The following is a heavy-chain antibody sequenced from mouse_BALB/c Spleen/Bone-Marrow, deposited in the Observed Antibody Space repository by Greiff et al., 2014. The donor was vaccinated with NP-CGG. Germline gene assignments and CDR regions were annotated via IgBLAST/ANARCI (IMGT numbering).Heavy chain of an antibody. J-gene: IGHJ1*01. D-gene: IGHD1-1*01. V-gene: IGHV1-9*01. CDR3: AREDGLWYFDV. Sequence: VQLVESGAELMKPGASVKISCKATGYTFSSYWIEWVKQRPGHGLEWIGEILPGSGSTNYHEKFKGKATFTADTSSNTAYMQLSSLTSEDSAVYYCAREDGLWYFDVWGAGTTVTVSS. CDR1: GYTFSSYW. CDR2: ILPGSGST.